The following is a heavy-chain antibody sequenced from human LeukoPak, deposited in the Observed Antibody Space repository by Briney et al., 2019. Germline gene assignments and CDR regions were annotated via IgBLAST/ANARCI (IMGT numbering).Heavy chain of an antibody. D-gene: IGHD6-19*01. CDR3: AKQGTSAWYERDWFDP. Sequence: GGSLRLSCAASGFTFTTYAMTWVRQAPGKGLEWISAISGSGGSTYYADSVKGRFTISRDNSKNTLYLQMNSLRAEDTAVYYCAKQGTSAWYERDWFDPWGQGTLVIVSS. V-gene: IGHV3-23*01. CDR2: ISGSGGST. J-gene: IGHJ5*02. CDR1: GFTFTTYA.